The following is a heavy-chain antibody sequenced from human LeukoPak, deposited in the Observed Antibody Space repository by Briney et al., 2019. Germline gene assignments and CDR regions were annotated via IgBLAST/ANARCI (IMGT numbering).Heavy chain of an antibody. CDR2: ISSSGSTI. CDR1: GFTFSDYY. V-gene: IGHV3-11*04. CDR3: ARSPYYDYVWGSLQVPYYFDY. D-gene: IGHD3-16*01. Sequence: GGSLRLSCAASGFTFSDYYMSWIRQAPGKGLEWVSYISSSGSTIYYADSVKGRFTISRDNAKNSLYLQMNSLRAEDTAVYYCARSPYYDYVWGSLQVPYYFDYWGQGTLVTVSS. J-gene: IGHJ4*02.